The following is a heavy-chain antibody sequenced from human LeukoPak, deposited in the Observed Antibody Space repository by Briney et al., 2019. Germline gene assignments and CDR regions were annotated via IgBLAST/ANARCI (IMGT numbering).Heavy chain of an antibody. D-gene: IGHD4-17*01. V-gene: IGHV4-59*01. J-gene: IGHJ4*02. CDR3: ARATTRGYYFDY. CDR1: GGSISSYY. Sequence: SETLSLTCTVSGGSISSYYWSWIRQPPGKGLEWIGYIYYSGSTNYNPSLKSRVTISVDTSKNHFSLKLSSVTAADTAVYYCARATTRGYYFDYWGQGTLVTVSS. CDR2: IYYSGST.